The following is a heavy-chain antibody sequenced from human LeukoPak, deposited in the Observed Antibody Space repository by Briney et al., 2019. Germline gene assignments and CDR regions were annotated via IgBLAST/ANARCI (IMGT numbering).Heavy chain of an antibody. Sequence: GGSLRLSCEGSGFIFSSYAMTWVRQAPGKGLQWVSSISGSGESTYYADSMKGRFTISRDNSKNTLYLQMNSLRAEDTAVYYCARDRYGGYVGPFDYWGQGTLVTVSS. CDR1: GFIFSSYA. D-gene: IGHD5-12*01. V-gene: IGHV3-23*01. J-gene: IGHJ4*02. CDR3: ARDRYGGYVGPFDY. CDR2: ISGSGEST.